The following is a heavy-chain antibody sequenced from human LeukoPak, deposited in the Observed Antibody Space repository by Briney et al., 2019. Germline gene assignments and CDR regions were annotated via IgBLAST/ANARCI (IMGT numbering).Heavy chain of an antibody. D-gene: IGHD6-19*01. CDR1: GYSISSGYY. V-gene: IGHV4-38-2*02. CDR2: IYHSGST. Sequence: PSETLSLTCTVSGYSISSGYYWGWIRQPPGKGLEGIGSIYHSGSTYYNPSLKRRVTISVDTSKNQFSLKLSSVTAADTAVYYCAREIVSDGYSSGWYGGDWGQGTLVTVSS. CDR3: AREIVSDGYSSGWYGGD. J-gene: IGHJ4*02.